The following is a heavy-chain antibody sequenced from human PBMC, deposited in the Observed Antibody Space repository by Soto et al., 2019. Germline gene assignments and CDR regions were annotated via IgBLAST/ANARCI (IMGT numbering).Heavy chain of an antibody. CDR2: INPSGGT. Sequence: QVQLQQWGAGLLKPSETLSLTCGVYGGSFSGYYWSWIRQPPGKGLEWIGEINPSGGTNYNPSLKSRVTISVDTSKNQFSLKVTSVTAADTAVYSCARVRVSRGQRDFDSWGQGTLVTVSS. CDR3: ARVRVSRGQRDFDS. D-gene: IGHD2-21*01. CDR1: GGSFSGYY. J-gene: IGHJ4*02. V-gene: IGHV4-34*01.